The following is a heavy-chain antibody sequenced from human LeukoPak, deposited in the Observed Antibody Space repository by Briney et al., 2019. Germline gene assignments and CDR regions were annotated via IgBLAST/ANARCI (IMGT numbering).Heavy chain of an antibody. V-gene: IGHV4-34*01. CDR2: INHRGST. Sequence: PSETLSLTCTVSGGSISSYYWSWIRQPPGKGLEWIGEINHRGSTNYNPSLKSPVTISVDTSKNQFSLKMSSVTAADTAVYYCARDYQFWGQGTMVTVSS. D-gene: IGHD3-16*01. J-gene: IGHJ3*01. CDR3: ARDYQF. CDR1: GGSISSYY.